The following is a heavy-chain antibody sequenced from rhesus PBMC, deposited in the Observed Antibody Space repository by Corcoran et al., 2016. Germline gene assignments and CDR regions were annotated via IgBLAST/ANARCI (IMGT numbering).Heavy chain of an antibody. D-gene: IGHD3-16*01. Sequence: QLQLQESGPGLVKPSETLSVTCAVSGGSISSSYWSWIRQAPGKGLEWIGYIYCSGSSTNYNPSLKSRGTLSVDTSKNQLSLKLSSVTAADTAVYYCARGSYYSGSSDYWGQGVLVTVSS. CDR2: IYCSGSST. V-gene: IGHV4-169*01. CDR1: GGSISSSY. J-gene: IGHJ4*01. CDR3: ARGSYYSGSSDY.